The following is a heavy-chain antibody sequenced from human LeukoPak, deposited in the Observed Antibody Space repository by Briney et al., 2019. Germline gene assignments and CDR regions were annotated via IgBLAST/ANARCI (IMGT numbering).Heavy chain of an antibody. CDR3: ARDPEDGYQDY. J-gene: IGHJ4*02. V-gene: IGHV3-21*01. CDR2: ISSSSSYI. CDR1: GFTFSSYS. Sequence: GGSLRLSCAASGFTFSSYSMNWVRQAPGKGLEWGSSISSSSSYIYYAVSVKGRFTISRDNAKNSLYLQMNSLRAEDTAVYYCARDPEDGYQDYWGQGTLVTVAS. D-gene: IGHD5-24*01.